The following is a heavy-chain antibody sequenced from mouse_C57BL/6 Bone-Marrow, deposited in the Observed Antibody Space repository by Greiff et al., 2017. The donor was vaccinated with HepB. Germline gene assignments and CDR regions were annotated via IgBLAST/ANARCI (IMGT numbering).Heavy chain of an antibody. Sequence: QVQLQQPGAELVKPGASVKMSCKASGYTFTSYWITWAKQRPGHGLEWIGDIYPGSGSTNYNEKFKGKATLTVDTSSSTAYMQLSSLTSEDSALYYWARTPYYCYSAGGDVSPFAYWGHRTLVTVSA. V-gene: IGHV1-55*01. CDR3: ARTPYYCYSAGGDVSPFAY. CDR1: GYTFTSYW. D-gene: IGHD2-12*01. CDR2: IYPGSGST. J-gene: IGHJ3*01.